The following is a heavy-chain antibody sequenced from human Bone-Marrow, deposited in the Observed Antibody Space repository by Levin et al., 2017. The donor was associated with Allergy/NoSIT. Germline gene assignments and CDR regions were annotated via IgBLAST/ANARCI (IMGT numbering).Heavy chain of an antibody. V-gene: IGHV1-18*01. J-gene: IGHJ4*02. Sequence: ASVKVSCKTSGYSFTSYRITWVRQAPGQGLECMGWISVYNGNANYAQRLQGRVAMTTDTSTNTAYMELRSLRSDDTAVYYCARAIAVAGKTRFDYWGQGTLVTVSS. CDR3: ARAIAVAGKTRFDY. CDR1: GYSFTSYR. CDR2: ISVYNGNA. D-gene: IGHD6-19*01.